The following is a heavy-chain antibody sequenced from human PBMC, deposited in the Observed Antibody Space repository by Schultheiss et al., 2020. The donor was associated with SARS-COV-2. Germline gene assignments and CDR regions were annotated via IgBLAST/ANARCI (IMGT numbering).Heavy chain of an antibody. V-gene: IGHV3-30*04. CDR3: ARDPFPEYGSYYYGMDV. J-gene: IGHJ6*02. D-gene: IGHD4-17*01. CDR1: GFTFSSYA. Sequence: GGSLRLSCAASGFTFSSYAMHWVRQAPGKGLEWVAVISYDGSNKYYADSVKGRFTISRDNSKNTLYLQMNSLRAEDTAVYYCARDPFPEYGSYYYGMDVWGQGTTVTVSS. CDR2: ISYDGSNK.